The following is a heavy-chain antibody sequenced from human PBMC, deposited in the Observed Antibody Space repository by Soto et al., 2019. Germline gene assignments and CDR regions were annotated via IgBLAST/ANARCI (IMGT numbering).Heavy chain of an antibody. J-gene: IGHJ4*02. V-gene: IGHV3-30-3*01. CDR3: ARNYGDLGWDDYYFDY. CDR1: GFTFSSYA. D-gene: IGHD4-17*01. Sequence: GGSLRLSCAASGFTFSSYAMHWVRQAPGKGLEWVAVISYDGSNKYYADSVKGRFTISRDNSKNTLYLQMNSLRAEDTAVYYCARNYGDLGWDDYYFDYWGQGTLVTVSS. CDR2: ISYDGSNK.